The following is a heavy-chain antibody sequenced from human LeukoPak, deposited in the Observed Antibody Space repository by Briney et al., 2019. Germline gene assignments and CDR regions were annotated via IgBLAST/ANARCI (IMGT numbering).Heavy chain of an antibody. CDR3: ARLEYDILTGHYYFDY. Sequence: ASVKVSCKASGYTFTAYYVHWVRQAPGQGLEWMGWINPNSDGTDCAQQFQGRVTMTRDTSINTAYMELSRLRSDDTAIYNCARLEYDILTGHYYFDYWGQGTLVTVSS. J-gene: IGHJ4*02. CDR1: GYTFTAYY. D-gene: IGHD3-9*01. CDR2: INPNSDGT. V-gene: IGHV1-2*02.